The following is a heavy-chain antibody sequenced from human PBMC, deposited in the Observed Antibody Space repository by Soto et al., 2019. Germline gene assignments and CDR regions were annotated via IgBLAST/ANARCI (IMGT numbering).Heavy chain of an antibody. CDR1: VGSISISSYY. V-gene: IGHV4-39*01. J-gene: IGHJ6*02. CDR2: IYYSGST. D-gene: IGHD6-13*01. Sequence: LSLTCTVSVGSISISSYYWGWIRHPPGKGLEWIGSIYYSGSTYYNPSLKSRVTISVDTSKNQFSLKLSSVTAADTAVYYCARHAGTNYYYYGREVWGQGTSVTVSS. CDR3: ARHAGTNYYYYGREV.